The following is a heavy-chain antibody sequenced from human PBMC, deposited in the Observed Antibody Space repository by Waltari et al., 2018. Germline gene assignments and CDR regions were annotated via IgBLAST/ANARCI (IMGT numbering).Heavy chain of an antibody. CDR2: INQAGSET. Sequence: EVQLEESGGGLVQPGGSLRLSCAASGFTFNRYWMDWVRQAPGKGLEGVAIINQAGSETHYVESVKGRFTISRDNAKNALYLQVNSLRVEDTAIYYCVRDAIYGRRSFDSWGQGTPVTVSS. V-gene: IGHV3-7*03. J-gene: IGHJ4*02. D-gene: IGHD2-15*01. CDR1: GFTFNRYW. CDR3: VRDAIYGRRSFDS.